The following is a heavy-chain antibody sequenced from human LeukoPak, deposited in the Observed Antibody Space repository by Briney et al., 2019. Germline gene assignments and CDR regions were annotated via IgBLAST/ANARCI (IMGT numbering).Heavy chain of an antibody. CDR1: GFPFSSYA. CDR2: ISGDGATT. D-gene: IGHD5-18*01. V-gene: IGHV3-23*01. CDR3: VRGGGGYSSGLPAYYFDY. J-gene: IGHJ4*02. Sequence: GGSLRLSCAASGFPFSSYAMTWARQAPGKGLEWVSSISGDGATTYHADSVKGRFTISRDNAKNSVYLQVNSLRADDTAVYYCVRGGGGYSSGLPAYYFDYWGRGTLVTVSS.